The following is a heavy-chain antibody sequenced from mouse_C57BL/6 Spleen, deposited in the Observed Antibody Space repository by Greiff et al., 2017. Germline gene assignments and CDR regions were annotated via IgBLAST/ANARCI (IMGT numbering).Heavy chain of an antibody. D-gene: IGHD2-13*01. CDR3: ARGNGDGPYYFGD. J-gene: IGHJ2*01. CDR2: IYPRDGST. CDR1: GYTFTDHT. V-gene: IGHV1-78*01. Sequence: QVQLQQSDAELVKPGASVKISCKVSGYTFTDHTIHWMKQRPEQGLEWIGYIYPRDGSTKYNEKFKGKATLTADKSSSTAYMQLNSLTSEGSAVYLWARGNGDGPYYFGDWGQGATLTVSS.